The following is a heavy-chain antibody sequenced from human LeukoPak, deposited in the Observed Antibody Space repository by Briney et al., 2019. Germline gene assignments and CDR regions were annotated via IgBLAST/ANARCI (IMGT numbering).Heavy chain of an antibody. J-gene: IGHJ4*02. V-gene: IGHV1-2*02. Sequence: ASVKVSCKASGYTFTGYYMHWVRQAPGQGLEWMGWINPNSGGTNYAQKFQGRVTMTRDTSISTACMELSRLRSDDTAVYYCARGSQIVGATYFDYWGQGTLVTVSS. CDR2: INPNSGGT. D-gene: IGHD1-26*01. CDR1: GYTFTGYY. CDR3: ARGSQIVGATYFDY.